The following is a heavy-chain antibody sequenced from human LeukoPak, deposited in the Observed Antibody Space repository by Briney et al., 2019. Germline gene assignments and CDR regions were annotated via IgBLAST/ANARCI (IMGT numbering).Heavy chain of an antibody. CDR3: ARVGEYCSSTSCYSAFDI. V-gene: IGHV3-53*01. CDR2: IYSGGST. CDR1: GFTVSSNY. D-gene: IGHD2-2*02. Sequence: GGSLRLSCAASGFTVSSNYMSWVRQAPGKGLEWVSVIYSGGSTYYADSVKGRFTISRDNAKNSLYLQMNSLRAEDTAVYYCARVGEYCSSTSCYSAFDIWGQGTMVTVSS. J-gene: IGHJ3*02.